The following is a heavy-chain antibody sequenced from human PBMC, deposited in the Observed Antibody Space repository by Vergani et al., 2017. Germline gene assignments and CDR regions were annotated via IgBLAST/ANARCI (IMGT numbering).Heavy chain of an antibody. CDR3: ARGDITMVRGVNWFDP. CDR1: GAYVGSGGYY. J-gene: IGHJ5*02. V-gene: IGHV4-31*03. CDR2: IYYSGTT. Sequence: QVQLQESGPGLVKASQTLSLTCSVSGAYVGSGGYYWSWVRQRPGMGLDWIGYIYYSGTTYYNPSLESRLTISLDTSENHLSLKLTSVTAADTAVYYCARGDITMVRGVNWFDPWGQGTLVTVSS. D-gene: IGHD3-10*01.